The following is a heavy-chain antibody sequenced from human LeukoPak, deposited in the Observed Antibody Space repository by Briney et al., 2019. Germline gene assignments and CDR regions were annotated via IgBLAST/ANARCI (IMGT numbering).Heavy chain of an antibody. D-gene: IGHD3-9*01. Sequence: GGSLRLSCSASGFTFSTYSMNWVRQAPGKGLEWVSSIISSSRYIYYADSVKGRFTISRDNAKNSLYLQMNSLRAEDTAVYYCARDDRFYDILTGYWLGYFDYWGQGTLVTVSS. CDR2: IISSSRYI. CDR1: GFTFSTYS. J-gene: IGHJ4*02. V-gene: IGHV3-21*01. CDR3: ARDDRFYDILTGYWLGYFDY.